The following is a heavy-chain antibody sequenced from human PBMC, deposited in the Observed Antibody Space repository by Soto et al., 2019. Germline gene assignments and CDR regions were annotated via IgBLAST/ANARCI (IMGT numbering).Heavy chain of an antibody. CDR3: ARALGYCSSTSCKNWFGP. Sequence: ASVKVSCKASGYTFTSYAMHWVRQAPGQRLEWMGWINAGNGNTKYSQKFQGRVTITRDTSASTAYMELSSLSSEDTAVYYCARALGYCSSTSCKNWFGPWGQGTLVTVSS. D-gene: IGHD2-2*01. J-gene: IGHJ5*02. V-gene: IGHV1-3*01. CDR2: INAGNGNT. CDR1: GYTFTSYA.